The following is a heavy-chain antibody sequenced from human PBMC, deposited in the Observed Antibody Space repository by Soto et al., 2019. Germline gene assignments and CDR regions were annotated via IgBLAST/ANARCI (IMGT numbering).Heavy chain of an antibody. Sequence: QVQLQQWGAGLLKPSETLSLTCAVYGGSFSGYYWSWIRQPPGKGLEWIGEINHSGSTNYNPSLKRRVTISVDTSKNPFSLKLSSVTAADTAVYYCARGPIVAVVAAHGLRWFDPPGQGALVTVSS. V-gene: IGHV4-34*01. CDR3: ARGPIVAVVAAHGLRWFDP. J-gene: IGHJ5*02. CDR1: GGSFSGYY. D-gene: IGHD2-15*01. CDR2: INHSGST.